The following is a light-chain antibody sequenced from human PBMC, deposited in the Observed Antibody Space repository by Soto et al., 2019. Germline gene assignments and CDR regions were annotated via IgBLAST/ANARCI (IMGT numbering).Light chain of an antibody. Sequence: DIQMTQSPSTLSASVGDRVTITCRATQSIDILLAWYQQKPGKAPNLLSYKASILESGVPSRFSGSVSGTDLPLTISAVHAGDFASLYCQQYCRYPWTFGQGTKVAIK. CDR3: QQYCRYPWT. CDR2: KAS. V-gene: IGKV1-5*03. CDR1: QSIDIL. J-gene: IGKJ1*01.